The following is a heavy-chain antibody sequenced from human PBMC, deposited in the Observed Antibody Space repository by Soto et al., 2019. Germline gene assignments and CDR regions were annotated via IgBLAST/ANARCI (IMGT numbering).Heavy chain of an antibody. Sequence: PGGSLRLSCAASGFTFSSYGMHWVRQAPGKGLEWVAVISYDGSNKYYADSVKGRFTISRDNSKNTLYLQMNSLRAEDTAVYYCAKDFSGGSPGNWFDPWGQGTLVTVSS. CDR1: GFTFSSYG. V-gene: IGHV3-30*18. CDR2: ISYDGSNK. D-gene: IGHD6-19*01. J-gene: IGHJ5*02. CDR3: AKDFSGGSPGNWFDP.